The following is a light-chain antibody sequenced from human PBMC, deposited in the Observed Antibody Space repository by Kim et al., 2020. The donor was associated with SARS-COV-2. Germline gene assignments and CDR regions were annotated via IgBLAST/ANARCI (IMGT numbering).Light chain of an antibody. V-gene: IGKV1-39*01. CDR2: AAS. J-gene: IGKJ1*01. Sequence: DIQMPQSPSSLSASVGDRVTITCRASQTISTYLNWYLQKPGKAPKLLIYAASSLPGGVPSRFSGSGSGSDFTLNISSLQPEDFATYYCQQAYNSPPTFGPGTKVDIK. CDR1: QTISTY. CDR3: QQAYNSPPT.